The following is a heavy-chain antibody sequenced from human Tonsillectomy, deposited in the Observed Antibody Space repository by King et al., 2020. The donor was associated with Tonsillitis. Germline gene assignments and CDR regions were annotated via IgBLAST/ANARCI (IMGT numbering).Heavy chain of an antibody. CDR3: ARLLGYYYDDNGYQGQYAFDF. CDR2: IYYSGSS. V-gene: IGHV4-39*01. CDR1: GGSISSSGYY. D-gene: IGHD3-22*01. Sequence: LQLQESGPGLVKPSETLSLTCIVSGGSISSSGYYWGWIRQPPGKGLEWIGNIYYSGSSYYNPSLKSRVTISVDTSKNQFSLKLSSVTAADTAVYYCARLLGYYYDDNGYQGQYAFDFWGQGTMVTVSS. J-gene: IGHJ3*01.